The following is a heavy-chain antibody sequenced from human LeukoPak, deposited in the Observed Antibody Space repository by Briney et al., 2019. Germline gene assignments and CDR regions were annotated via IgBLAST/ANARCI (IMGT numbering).Heavy chain of an antibody. D-gene: IGHD1-26*01. CDR3: AGELLPGY. V-gene: IGHV3-30*02. Sequence: GGSMRLSCAASGFTFSSYGMHCVRQAPGKGLEWVAFIRFDGSNKYYADSVKGRFTISRDNAKNSLYLQMNSLRAEDTAVYYCAGELLPGYWGQGTLVTVSS. CDR1: GFTFSSYG. J-gene: IGHJ4*02. CDR2: IRFDGSNK.